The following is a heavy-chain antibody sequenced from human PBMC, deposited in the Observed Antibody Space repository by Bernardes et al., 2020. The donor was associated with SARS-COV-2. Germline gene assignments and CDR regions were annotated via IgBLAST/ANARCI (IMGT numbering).Heavy chain of an antibody. Sequence: GGSLRLSCAASGFTFRSYAMSWVRQAPGQGLEWVSAISGSGGSTYYADSVKGRFTISRDNSKNTLYLQMNSLRAEDTAVYYCAKCPTMYDYGDYFDYWGQGTLVTVSS. CDR2: ISGSGGST. CDR1: GFTFRSYA. D-gene: IGHD4-17*01. CDR3: AKCPTMYDYGDYFDY. J-gene: IGHJ4*02. V-gene: IGHV3-23*01.